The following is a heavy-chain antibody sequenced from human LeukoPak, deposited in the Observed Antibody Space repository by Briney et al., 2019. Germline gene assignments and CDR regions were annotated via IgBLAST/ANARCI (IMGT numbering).Heavy chain of an antibody. CDR3: ARQGGRVGDPFDI. CDR1: GYRFTNYW. J-gene: IGHJ3*02. V-gene: IGHV5-51*01. Sequence: GASLKISCKGSGYRFTNYWIGWVRQMPGKGLEWMGIIYPRDSDTRYSPSFQGQVTISDDKSISTAYLQWSSLKASDTAMYYCARQGGRVGDPFDIWGQGTMVTVSS. D-gene: IGHD2-8*02. CDR2: IYPRDSDT.